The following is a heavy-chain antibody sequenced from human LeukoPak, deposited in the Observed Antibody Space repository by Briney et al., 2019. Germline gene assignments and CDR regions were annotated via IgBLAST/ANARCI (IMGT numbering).Heavy chain of an antibody. V-gene: IGHV1-18*01. Sequence: ASVKVSCKASGYTFTSSGISWVRQAPGQGLEWMGWISAHNGDMNYAPRLQGRVTVTTDTSRSTAYMELRSLRSDDTAVYYCVRDYDYTMDVWGQGTTVIVSS. CDR1: GYTFTSSG. J-gene: IGHJ6*02. CDR2: ISAHNGDM. D-gene: IGHD3-3*01. CDR3: VRDYDYTMDV.